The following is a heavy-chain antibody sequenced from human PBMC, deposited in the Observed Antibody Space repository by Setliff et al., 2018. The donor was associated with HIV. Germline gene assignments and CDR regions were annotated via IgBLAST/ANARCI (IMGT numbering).Heavy chain of an antibody. CDR1: GGPFTSSS. CDR2: IIPILGVP. CDR3: ARGGDYDSSGYYVT. V-gene: IGHV1-69*02. J-gene: IGHJ4*02. D-gene: IGHD3-22*01. Sequence: SVKVSCKASGGPFTSSSIGWVRQAPGQGLEWMGRIIPILGVPRYAQKFQGRVTITADKSTSTSYMHLSSLRAEDTAVYFCARGGDYDSSGYYVTWGQGSLVTVSS.